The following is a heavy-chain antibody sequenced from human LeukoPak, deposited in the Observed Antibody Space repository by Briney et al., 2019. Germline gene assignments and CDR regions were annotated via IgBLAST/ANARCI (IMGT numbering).Heavy chain of an antibody. Sequence: GGSLRLSCAASGFTFSSYSFNWVRQAPGKGLEWVSSINTVGTYIYYADSVRGRFTISRDNAENSLWLQMNSLRAEDSAVYYCARLRRNSDRSGFYYYYDYWGPGTLVTVSS. V-gene: IGHV3-21*01. CDR3: ARLRRNSDRSGFYYYYDY. D-gene: IGHD3-22*01. J-gene: IGHJ4*02. CDR2: INTVGTYI. CDR1: GFTFSSYS.